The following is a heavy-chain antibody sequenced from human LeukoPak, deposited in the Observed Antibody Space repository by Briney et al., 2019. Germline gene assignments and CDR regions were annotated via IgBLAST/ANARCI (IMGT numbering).Heavy chain of an antibody. CDR2: IYTSGST. Sequence: PSQTLSLTCTVSGGSISSGSYFWSWIPQPAGRGLEWIGRIYTSGSTNYNPSRKSRVTIAVDTSKNQFSLKLSSVTAADTAVYYCARAPKYYYDSSGYSYYYFDYWGQGTLVTVSS. CDR1: GGSISSGSYF. V-gene: IGHV4-61*02. J-gene: IGHJ4*02. CDR3: ARAPKYYYDSSGYSYYYFDY. D-gene: IGHD3-22*01.